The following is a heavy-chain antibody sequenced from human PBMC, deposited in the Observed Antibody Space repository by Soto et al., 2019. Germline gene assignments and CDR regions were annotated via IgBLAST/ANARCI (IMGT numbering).Heavy chain of an antibody. CDR2: VHISGHS. V-gene: IGHV4-4*02. J-gene: IGHJ5*01. CDR3: ARVRQCCSANIYYFDP. D-gene: IGHD1-26*01. Sequence: SETLSLTCTLSGSSVRALDWWNWVRQSPDKGLEWIAEVHISGHSNYNPSLRIRVSVSIDSSKNQFYLHLNSVTAAEPSISYCARVRQCCSANIYYFDPLCQGTQVTVSP. CDR1: GSSVRALDW.